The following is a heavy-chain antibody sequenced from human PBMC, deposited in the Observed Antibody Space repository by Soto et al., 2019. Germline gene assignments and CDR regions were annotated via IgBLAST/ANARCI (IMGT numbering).Heavy chain of an antibody. CDR3: ARSSGWLHDH. V-gene: IGHV3-7*01. D-gene: IGHD6-19*01. Sequence: GGSLRLSCAASGFSLSGYWMNWVRQAPGRGLEWVAIIKQDGSERYYVDSVKGRFTISRDNAKNSLYLQMSSLRVEDTALYYCARSSGWLHDHWGQGTLVTVSS. CDR2: IKQDGSER. J-gene: IGHJ4*02. CDR1: GFSLSGYW.